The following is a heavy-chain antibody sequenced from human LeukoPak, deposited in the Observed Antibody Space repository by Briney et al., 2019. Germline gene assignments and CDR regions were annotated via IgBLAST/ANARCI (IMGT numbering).Heavy chain of an antibody. CDR3: AKGDGTSSGAFDI. J-gene: IGHJ3*02. CDR2: ISASGGSI. D-gene: IGHD6-6*01. CDR1: GFPFSHYA. Sequence: GGSLRLSCAASGFPFSHYAINWVRQAPGKGLGWVSTISASGGSIYYADSVKGRFTISRDNSKNTLSLQMNNLRGEDTATYYCAKGDGTSSGAFDIWGQGTMVTVSS. V-gene: IGHV3-23*01.